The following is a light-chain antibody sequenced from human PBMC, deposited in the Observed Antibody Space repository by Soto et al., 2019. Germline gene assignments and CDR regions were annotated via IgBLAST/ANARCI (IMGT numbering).Light chain of an antibody. V-gene: IGLV4-69*01. J-gene: IGLJ3*02. CDR2: LNSDGSH. CDR1: SGHSSYA. CDR3: QTWGTGIWV. Sequence: QPVLTQSPSASASLGASVKLTCTLSSGHSSYAIAWHQQQPEKGPRYLMKLNSDGSHSKGDGIPDRFSGSSSGAERYLTLSSLQSVDEADYYCQTWGTGIWVFGGGTKLTVL.